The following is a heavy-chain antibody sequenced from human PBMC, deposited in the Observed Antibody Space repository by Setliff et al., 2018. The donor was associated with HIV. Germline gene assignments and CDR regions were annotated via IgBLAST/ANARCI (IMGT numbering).Heavy chain of an antibody. V-gene: IGHV1-69*13. J-gene: IGHJ3*02. CDR3: ARGEKRFLERCNDAFDI. CDR1: GGTFSGYA. Sequence: AASVKVSCKASGGTFSGYAISWVRQAPGQGLELMGGIIPIFGTANYAQKFQGRVTITADESTSTAYMELSSLRSEDTAVYYCARGEKRFLERCNDAFDIWGPGTMVTVSS. D-gene: IGHD3-3*01. CDR2: IIPIFGTA.